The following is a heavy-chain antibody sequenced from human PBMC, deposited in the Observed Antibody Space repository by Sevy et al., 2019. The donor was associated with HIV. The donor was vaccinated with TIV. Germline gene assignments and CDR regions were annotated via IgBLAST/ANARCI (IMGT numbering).Heavy chain of an antibody. CDR3: ARNRLPAESSGYDY. CDR1: GYTFTGYY. CDR2: INPNSGGT. J-gene: IGHJ4*02. V-gene: IGHV1-2*02. D-gene: IGHD3-22*01. Sequence: ASVKVSCKPSGYTFTGYYMHWVRQAPGQGLEWMGWINPNSGGTNYAQKFQGRVTMTRDTSISTAYMELSRLRSDDTAVYYCARNRLPAESSGYDYWGQGTLVTVSS.